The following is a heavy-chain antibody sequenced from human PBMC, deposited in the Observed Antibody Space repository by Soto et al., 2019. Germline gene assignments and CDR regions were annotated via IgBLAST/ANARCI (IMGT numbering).Heavy chain of an antibody. J-gene: IGHJ6*02. Sequence: GGSLRLSCTTSGFTFSDYAISWFRQAPGKGLEWVGVIRSNAYGVITDYAASVKGRFAISRDQSKSTAYLQMNSVTTEDTAVYFCAKSTYTSRYSFVGMDIGGHGTTETVSS. CDR1: GFTFSDYA. D-gene: IGHD6-13*01. CDR3: AKSTYTSRYSFVGMDI. CDR2: IRSNAYGVIT. V-gene: IGHV3-49*03.